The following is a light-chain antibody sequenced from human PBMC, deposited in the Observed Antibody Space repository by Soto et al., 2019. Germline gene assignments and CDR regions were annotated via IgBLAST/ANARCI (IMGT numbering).Light chain of an antibody. J-gene: IGLJ2*01. CDR3: CSYAGSRTFVV. CDR2: EVT. V-gene: IGLV2-23*02. Sequence: QSALTQPASVSGSPGLSITISCTGTSSDVGSYNLVSWYQQHPGKAPKFIIYEVTKRPSGVSNRFSGSKSGNTASLTISGLQAEDEADYYCCSYAGSRTFVVFGGGTKLTVL. CDR1: SSDVGSYNL.